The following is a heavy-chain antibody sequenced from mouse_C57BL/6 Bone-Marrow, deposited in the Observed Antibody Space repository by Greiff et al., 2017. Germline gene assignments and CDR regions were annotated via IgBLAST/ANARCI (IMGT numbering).Heavy chain of an antibody. CDR2: IRNKANGYTS. CDR3: ARYLWDY. V-gene: IGHV7-3*01. Sequence: EVQLVESGGGLVQPGGSLSLSCAASGFTFTGYYMSWVRQPPGKALEWLGFIRNKANGYTSKYNVSVKGTFTISRENSKRILYLQMHAPRAEDSATCCSARYLWDYWGQGTTLTVSS. J-gene: IGHJ2*01. D-gene: IGHD1-1*02. CDR1: GFTFTGYY.